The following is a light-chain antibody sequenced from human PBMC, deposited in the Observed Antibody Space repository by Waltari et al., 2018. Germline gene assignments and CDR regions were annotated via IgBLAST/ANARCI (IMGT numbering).Light chain of an antibody. CDR1: SSALGTYNY. J-gene: IGLJ2*01. V-gene: IGLV2-14*03. CDR2: DVN. Sequence: QSVLTQPASVSGSPGQSSTISCTGTSSALGTYNYVPCYQHHPRRAPKLIIFDVNVRPSWVSNRFSGSKSGNTAFLTISGLQTEDEGHFYCCSYTTTSPVVFGGGTKLTVL. CDR3: CSYTTTSPVV.